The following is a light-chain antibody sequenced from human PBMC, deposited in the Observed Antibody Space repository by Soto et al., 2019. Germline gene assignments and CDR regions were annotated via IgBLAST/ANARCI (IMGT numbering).Light chain of an antibody. CDR1: QGISSW. V-gene: IGKV1-12*01. J-gene: IGKJ4*01. CDR3: QQAHSFPLT. Sequence: DIQMTQSQSSVSASVGDRVTITCRASQGISSWVAWYQQKPGTAPNLLISAASSLQSGVPSRFSGSGSGTDFTLIISNLQPEDFATYYCQQAHSFPLTFGGGTKVEI. CDR2: AAS.